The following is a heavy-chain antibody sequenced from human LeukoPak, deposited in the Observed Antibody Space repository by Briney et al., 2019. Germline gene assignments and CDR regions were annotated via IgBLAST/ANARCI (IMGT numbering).Heavy chain of an antibody. V-gene: IGHV4-34*01. CDR3: ARGLWTLDY. Sequence: SETLSLTCAVSGGSISSGGYSWSWIRQPPGKGLEWIGEINHSGSTNYNPSLKSRVTISVDTSKNQFSLKLSSVTAADTAVYYCARGLWTLDYWGQGTLVTVSS. CDR1: GGSISSGGYS. D-gene: IGHD3-10*01. CDR2: INHSGST. J-gene: IGHJ4*02.